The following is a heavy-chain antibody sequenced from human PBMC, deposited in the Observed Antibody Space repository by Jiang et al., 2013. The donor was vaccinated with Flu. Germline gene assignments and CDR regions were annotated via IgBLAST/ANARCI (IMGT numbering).Heavy chain of an antibody. CDR1: GDSVSSNSAT. CDR2: TYYRSKWYN. CDR3: ARDVRAFTGSSAFDF. V-gene: IGHV6-1*01. J-gene: IGHJ3*01. Sequence: AISGDSVSSNSATWNWIRQSPSRGLEWLGRTYYRSKWYNDYAVSVKSRITINPDTSKNRFSLQLNSVTPEDTAVYYCARDVRAFTGSSAFDFWGQGTMVTVSS. D-gene: IGHD1-14*01.